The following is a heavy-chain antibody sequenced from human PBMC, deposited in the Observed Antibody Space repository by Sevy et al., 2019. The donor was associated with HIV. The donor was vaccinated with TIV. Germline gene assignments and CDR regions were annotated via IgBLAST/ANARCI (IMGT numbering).Heavy chain of an antibody. V-gene: IGHV3-30*04. D-gene: IGHD3-3*01. J-gene: IGHJ6*02. Sequence: GGSLRLSCAASGFTFSSYAMHWVRQAPGKGLEWVAVISYDGSNKYYADSVKGRFTISRDNSKNTLYLQMNSLRAEDTAVYYCARDRNGGYDFWSGYSIRYYYGMDVWGQGTTVTVSS. CDR1: GFTFSSYA. CDR2: ISYDGSNK. CDR3: ARDRNGGYDFWSGYSIRYYYGMDV.